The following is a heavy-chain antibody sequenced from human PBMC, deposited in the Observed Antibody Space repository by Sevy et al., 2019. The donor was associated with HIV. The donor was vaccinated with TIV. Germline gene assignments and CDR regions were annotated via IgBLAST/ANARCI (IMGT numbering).Heavy chain of an antibody. D-gene: IGHD6-19*01. CDR3: AREDIRVAGIGYYFHS. CDR1: GFSISGYG. J-gene: IGHJ4*02. Sequence: GGSLRLSCAAPGFSISGYGMHWVRQAPGKGLEWVAVIWYDGTNKEYADSVKGRFTISRDNSKNTLYLQMNNLRAEDTAVYYCAREDIRVAGIGYYFHSWGQGTLVTVSS. V-gene: IGHV3-33*01. CDR2: IWYDGTNK.